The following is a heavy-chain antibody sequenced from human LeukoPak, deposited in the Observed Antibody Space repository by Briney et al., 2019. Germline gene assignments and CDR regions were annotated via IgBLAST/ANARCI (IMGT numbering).Heavy chain of an antibody. CDR2: IYYSGST. V-gene: IGHV4-39*01. D-gene: IGHD6-13*01. CDR1: GGSISSSSYY. Sequence: PSETLSLTCTVSGGSISSSSYYWGWIRQPPGKGLEWIGSIYYSGSTYSNPSLKRRVTISVDTSKNQFSLKLSSVTAADPAVYYCARSPGAAGPLGYWGQGTLVTVSS. J-gene: IGHJ4*02. CDR3: ARSPGAAGPLGY.